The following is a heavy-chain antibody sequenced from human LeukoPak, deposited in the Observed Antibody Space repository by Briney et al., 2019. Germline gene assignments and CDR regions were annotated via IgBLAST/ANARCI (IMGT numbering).Heavy chain of an antibody. CDR3: ARQNGAGYYYYFDS. Sequence: GGSLRLSCAASGFTFSDYSMNWVSQAPGKGLEWVSYISSSSSSMYYADSVKGRFTLSRDNARSSLYLQMNSLRAEDTAVYYCARQNGAGYYYYFDSWGQGTLVTVSS. D-gene: IGHD3-22*01. CDR2: ISSSSSSM. CDR1: GFTFSDYS. J-gene: IGHJ4*02. V-gene: IGHV3-48*01.